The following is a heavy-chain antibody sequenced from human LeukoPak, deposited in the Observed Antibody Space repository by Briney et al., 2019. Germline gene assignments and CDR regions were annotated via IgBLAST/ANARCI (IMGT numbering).Heavy chain of an antibody. CDR2: ISPSDGNT. CDR1: GFTFSKYA. V-gene: IGHV3-23*01. Sequence: GGSLRLSCAACGFTFSKYAMSWVRQAPGKGLEWVSAISPSDGNTFYSASVKGRFTISRDNSRNTLSLQMNSLRAEDTALYYCAKDSSVPYGITDWGQGTLVTVSS. CDR3: AKDSSVPYGITD. J-gene: IGHJ4*02. D-gene: IGHD1/OR15-1a*01.